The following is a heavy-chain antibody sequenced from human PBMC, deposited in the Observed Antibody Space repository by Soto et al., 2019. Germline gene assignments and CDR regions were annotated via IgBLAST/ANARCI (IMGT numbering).Heavy chain of an antibody. CDR1: GSIFSGYG. J-gene: IGHJ4*02. V-gene: IGHV3-33*01. CDR3: ARDGSGGTAFRGFCDY. D-gene: IGHD2-15*01. CDR2: IWYDGSNK. Sequence: QEQLAESGGGVVQPGRSLRLSCAASGSIFSGYGMHWVRQAPGKGLEWVAVIWYDGSNKYYADSVKGRFTISRDNSKNMLYLQMESLRAEDTAVYYCARDGSGGTAFRGFCDYWGQGTLVTVSS.